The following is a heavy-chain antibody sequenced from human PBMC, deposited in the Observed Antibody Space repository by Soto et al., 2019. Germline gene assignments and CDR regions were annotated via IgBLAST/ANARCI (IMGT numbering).Heavy chain of an antibody. CDR3: ARDSSGFDY. CDR2: ISYDGSNK. CDR1: GFTFSSYG. Sequence: QVQLVESGGGVVQPGRSLRLSCAASGFTFSSYGMPWVRQAPGKGLEWVAVISYDGSNKYYADSVKGRFTISRDNSKNTLYLQMNSLRAADTAVYYCARDSSGFDYWGQGTLVTVSS. V-gene: IGHV3-30*03. D-gene: IGHD6-19*01. J-gene: IGHJ4*02.